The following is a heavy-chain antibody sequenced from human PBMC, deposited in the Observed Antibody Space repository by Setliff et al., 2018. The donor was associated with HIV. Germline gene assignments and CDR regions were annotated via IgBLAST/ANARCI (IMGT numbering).Heavy chain of an antibody. CDR1: GGSISSHY. CDR3: AKLLPAADMAREIDS. D-gene: IGHD2-2*01. CDR2: FYYSGSS. Sequence: SETLSLTCTVSGGSISSHYWNWIRRPPGKGLEWIGNFYYSGSSHYNPSLKSRVTISVDTSKNQFSLKLISVSAADTAVYYCAKLLPAADMAREIDSWGQGTLVTVSS. J-gene: IGHJ4*02. V-gene: IGHV4-59*08.